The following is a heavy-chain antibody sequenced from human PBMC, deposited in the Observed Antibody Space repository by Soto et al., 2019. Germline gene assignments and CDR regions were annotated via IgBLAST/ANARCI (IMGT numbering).Heavy chain of an antibody. J-gene: IGHJ6*02. V-gene: IGHV3-53*01. Sequence: GGSLRLSCAASGFTVSSNYMSWVRQAPGKGLEWVSVIYSGGSTYYADSVKGRFTISRDNSKNTLYLQMNSLRAEDTAVYYCARDGRENYYYYGMDVWGQGTTVTVSS. CDR2: IYSGGST. CDR3: ARDGRENYYYYGMDV. CDR1: GFTVSSNY.